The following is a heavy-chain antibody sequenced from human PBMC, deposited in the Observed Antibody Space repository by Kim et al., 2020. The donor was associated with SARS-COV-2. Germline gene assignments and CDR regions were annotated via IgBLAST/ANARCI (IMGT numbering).Heavy chain of an antibody. D-gene: IGHD6-13*01. CDR2: IYYSGST. J-gene: IGHJ4*02. Sequence: SETLSLTCTVSGGSISSGGYYWSWIRQHPGKGLEWIGYIYYSGSTYYNPSLKSRVTISVDTSKNQFSLKLSSVTAADTAVYYCARYSGSPWSSSWYGISFDYWGQGTLVTVSS. CDR1: GGSISSGGYY. CDR3: ARYSGSPWSSSWYGISFDY. V-gene: IGHV4-31*03.